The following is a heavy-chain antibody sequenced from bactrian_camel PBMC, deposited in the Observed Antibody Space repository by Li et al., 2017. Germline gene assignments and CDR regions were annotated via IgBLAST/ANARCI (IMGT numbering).Heavy chain of an antibody. CDR3: AACRLTMGDYLE. V-gene: IGHV3S57*01. CDR1: EHSYRNLL. D-gene: IGHD3*01. J-gene: IGHJ4*01. Sequence: GGGSVPTGGSLKLSCEVSEHSYRNLLVGWFRQAPGKEREGVAGIDSDGNISYTDSVKGRFTISQDNTKNTLYLQMNSLKTEDTAVYYCAACRLTMGDYLEWGQGTQVTVS. CDR2: IDSDGNI.